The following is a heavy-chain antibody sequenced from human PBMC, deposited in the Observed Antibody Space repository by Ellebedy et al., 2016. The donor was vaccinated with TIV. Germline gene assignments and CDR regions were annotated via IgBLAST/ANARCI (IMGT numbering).Heavy chain of an antibody. V-gene: IGHV1-69*13. D-gene: IGHD4-17*01. CDR1: GGTFSSYA. CDR3: ARPPDYGDYVLSP. Sequence: SVKVSCXASGGTFSSYAISWVRQAPGQGLEWMGGIIPIFGTANYAQKFQGRVTITADESTSTAYMELSSLRSEDTAVYYCARPPDYGDYVLSPWGQGTLVTVSS. J-gene: IGHJ5*02. CDR2: IIPIFGTA.